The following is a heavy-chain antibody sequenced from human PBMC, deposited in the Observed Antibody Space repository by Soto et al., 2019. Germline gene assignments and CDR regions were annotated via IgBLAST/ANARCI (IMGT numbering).Heavy chain of an antibody. CDR1: GFTFRNYA. CDR2: LSETGDIT. V-gene: IGHV3-23*01. Sequence: EVQLLESGGDLVQPGGSLRLSCAASGFTFRNYAMGWARQAPGKGLEWVSVLSETGDITYYADSVKGRFTISRDNSKNTLYLQMNSLRAEDTAVYYCAKQVTAGTALYDYWGQGSLVTVSS. CDR3: AKQVTAGTALYDY. J-gene: IGHJ4*02. D-gene: IGHD6-13*01.